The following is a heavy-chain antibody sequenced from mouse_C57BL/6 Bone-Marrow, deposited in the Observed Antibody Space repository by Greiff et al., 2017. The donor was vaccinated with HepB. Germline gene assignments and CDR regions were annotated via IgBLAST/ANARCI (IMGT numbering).Heavy chain of an antibody. D-gene: IGHD1-1*01. CDR1: GFTFSSYG. V-gene: IGHV5-6*01. Sequence: EVKLVESGGDLVKPGGSLKLSCAASGFTFSSYGMSWVRQTPDKRLEWVATISSGGSYTYYPDSVKGRFTISRDNAKNTLYLQMGSLKSEDTAMYYCANSVVAPYYAMDSWGQGTSVTVSS. CDR3: ANSVVAPYYAMDS. J-gene: IGHJ4*01. CDR2: ISSGGSYT.